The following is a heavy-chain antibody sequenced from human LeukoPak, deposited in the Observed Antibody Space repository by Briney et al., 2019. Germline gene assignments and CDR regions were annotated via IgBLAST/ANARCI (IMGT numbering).Heavy chain of an antibody. CDR2: IYHSGST. J-gene: IGHJ6*03. D-gene: IGHD6-13*01. Sequence: PSETLSLTCAVSGYSLSSGYYWGWIRQPPGKALEWIGSIYHSGSTYYNPSLKSRVSISVDTSKNQFSLKLTSVTAADSAVYYCARQGGSSSPYYYYYMDVWGKGTTVTVSS. V-gene: IGHV4-38-2*01. CDR1: GYSLSSGYY. CDR3: ARQGGSSSPYYYYYMDV.